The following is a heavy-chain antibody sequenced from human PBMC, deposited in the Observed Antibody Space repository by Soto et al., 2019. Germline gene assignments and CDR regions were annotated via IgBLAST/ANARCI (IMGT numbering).Heavy chain of an antibody. D-gene: IGHD5-18*01. J-gene: IGHJ4*02. Sequence: GESLKISCRGSGYSFTSYWIGWVRQMPGKGLEWMGIIYPDDSDTRYSPSFQGQVTISADKSISTAYLQWSSLKASDSAMYYCARRSGKDGYSRATYKSQVVYWGQGTLVTVSS. CDR2: IYPDDSDT. CDR3: ARRSGKDGYSRATYKSQVVY. V-gene: IGHV5-51*01. CDR1: GYSFTSYW.